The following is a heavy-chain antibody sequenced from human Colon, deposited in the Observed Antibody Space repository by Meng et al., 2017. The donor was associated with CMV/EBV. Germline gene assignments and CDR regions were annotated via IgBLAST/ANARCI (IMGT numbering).Heavy chain of an antibody. Sequence: QVQLPGPGPGLVQPSELLSLTCTVSGASTSGRSYYWGWIRQPPGKGLEWIASIYYTGNDYHNPSLKSRVTISIDTSNNQFSLRLTSVTAADTAVYYCARMALHWYFDLWGRGTLVTVSS. V-gene: IGHV4-39*07. CDR2: IYYTGND. D-gene: IGHD5-24*01. CDR3: ARMALHWYFDL. CDR1: GASTSGRSYY. J-gene: IGHJ2*01.